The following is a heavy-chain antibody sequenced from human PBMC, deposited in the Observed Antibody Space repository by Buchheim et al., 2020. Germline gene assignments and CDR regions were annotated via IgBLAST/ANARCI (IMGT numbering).Heavy chain of an antibody. CDR2: IIPILAIA. D-gene: IGHD3-22*01. CDR1: GGTFSSYT. CDR3: ARVSSNYYDSSGYSDY. Sequence: QVQLVQSGAEVKKPGSSVKVSCKASGGTFSSYTISWVRQAPGQGLEWMGRIIPILAIANYAQKFQGRVTITADKSTSTAYMELSSLRSEDTAVYYCARVSSNYYDSSGYSDYWGQGTL. V-gene: IGHV1-69*02. J-gene: IGHJ4*02.